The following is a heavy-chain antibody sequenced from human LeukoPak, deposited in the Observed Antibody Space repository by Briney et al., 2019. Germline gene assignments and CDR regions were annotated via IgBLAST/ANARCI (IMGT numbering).Heavy chain of an antibody. CDR2: IYYSGST. J-gene: IGHJ4*02. CDR3: ARQGSGSSPPYFDY. D-gene: IGHD6-13*01. Sequence: PSETPSLTCTVSGGSISSSSYYWGWIRQPPGKGLEWIGSIYYSGSTYYNPSLKSRVTISVDTSKNQFSLKLSSVTAADTAVYYCARQGSGSSPPYFDYWGQGTLVTVSS. V-gene: IGHV4-39*01. CDR1: GGSISSSSYY.